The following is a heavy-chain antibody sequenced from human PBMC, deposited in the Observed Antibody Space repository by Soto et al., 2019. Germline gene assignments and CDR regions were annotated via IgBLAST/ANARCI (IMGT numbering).Heavy chain of an antibody. V-gene: IGHV3-33*01. CDR3: SRDKAPVLWFGEGAFDN. J-gene: IGHJ3*02. D-gene: IGHD3-10*01. Sequence: QVQLVESGGGVVQPGRSLRLSCAASGFTFSSYGMHWVRQAPGKGLEWVAVIGYDGSNINYADSVKGRFTISRDNSKNKMYLQMKSQRAEDAAVYYYSRDKAPVLWFGEGAFDNWGQGTMVTVSS. CDR1: GFTFSSYG. CDR2: IGYDGSNI.